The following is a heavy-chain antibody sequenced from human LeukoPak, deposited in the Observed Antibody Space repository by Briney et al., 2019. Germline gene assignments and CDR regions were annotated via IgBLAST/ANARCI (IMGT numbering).Heavy chain of an antibody. Sequence: GGSLRLSCAASGFTFSSYAMSWVRQAPGKGLEWVSAISGSGGSTYYADSVKGRFTISRDNSKNTLYLQMNSLRAEDTAVYYCAKDRDLVGATDYFGYWGQGTLVTVSS. CDR1: GFTFSSYA. J-gene: IGHJ4*02. D-gene: IGHD1-26*01. V-gene: IGHV3-23*01. CDR2: ISGSGGST. CDR3: AKDRDLVGATDYFGY.